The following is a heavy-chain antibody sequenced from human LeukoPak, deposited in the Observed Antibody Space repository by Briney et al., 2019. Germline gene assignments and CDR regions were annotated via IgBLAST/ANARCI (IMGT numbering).Heavy chain of an antibody. CDR1: GFTFSTYV. CDR2: MSYDGSNE. CDR3: ARSRCSGGSCYGLDY. J-gene: IGHJ4*02. Sequence: GRSLTLSCAASGFTFSTYVIHWVRQAPGKGLEWVGVMSYDGSNEYSADSVKGRFTISRDNSENTLYLQMNSLRAEDTAVYYCARSRCSGGSCYGLDYWGQGTLVTVSS. V-gene: IGHV3-30*04. D-gene: IGHD2-15*01.